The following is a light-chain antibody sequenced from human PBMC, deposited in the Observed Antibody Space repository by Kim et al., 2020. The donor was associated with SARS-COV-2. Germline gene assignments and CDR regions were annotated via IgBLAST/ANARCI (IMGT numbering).Light chain of an antibody. CDR3: AAWDDRLNAWL. J-gene: IGLJ2*01. V-gene: IGLV1-44*01. CDR2: GSN. CDR1: AANIVYQT. Sequence: RVTMTCPQRAANIVYQTVTLYHHLPATAPKLLIYGSNKRPSGVPARFSGSKSGPSASLAISRLQSGDEAIYYCAAWDDRLNAWLFGGGTQLTVL.